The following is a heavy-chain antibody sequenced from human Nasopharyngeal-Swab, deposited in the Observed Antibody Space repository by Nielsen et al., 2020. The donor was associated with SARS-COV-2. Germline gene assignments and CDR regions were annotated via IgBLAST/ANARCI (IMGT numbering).Heavy chain of an antibody. V-gene: IGHV3-74*01. D-gene: IGHD2-15*01. CDR2: HSGDGSAT. Sequence: GRSLRPSCVASGFNSSSYWMNWVRQVPGKGLVWVSRHSGDGSATSYADSVQGRFLISRDNARNTVFLQMNSLREEDTAVYYCEGIWSSNDAFDIWGQGTMVTVSS. CDR1: GFNSSSYW. CDR3: EGIWSSNDAFDI. J-gene: IGHJ3*02.